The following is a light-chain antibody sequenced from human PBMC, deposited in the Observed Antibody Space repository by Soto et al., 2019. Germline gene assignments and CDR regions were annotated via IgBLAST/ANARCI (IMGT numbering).Light chain of an antibody. CDR3: HQYAWSPLT. Sequence: IVLTQSPGTLSLSPGERATLSCRASQSVPKSYLGWYQQRPGQALRLLIYDVSNRATGIPDRFSGSESGTYYTLTISRLEPEDFAVYYCHQYAWSPLTFGQGTRLEIK. CDR1: QSVPKSY. V-gene: IGKV3-20*01. J-gene: IGKJ5*01. CDR2: DVS.